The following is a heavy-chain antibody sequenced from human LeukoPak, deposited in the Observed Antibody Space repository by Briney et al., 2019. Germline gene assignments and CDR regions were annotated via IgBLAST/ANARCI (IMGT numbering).Heavy chain of an antibody. CDR2: IYDSGST. V-gene: IGHV4-59*01. CDR3: ARQSISGSSLSYFDY. Sequence: SETLSLTCTVSGGSISSYYWSWIWQPPGKGLEWIGNIYDSGSTNYNPSLKSRLNISVDTSKNQCSLKLSSVTAADTAVYYCARQSISGSSLSYFDYWDRGLLVNVSS. CDR1: GGSISSYY. J-gene: IGHJ4*02. D-gene: IGHD3-22*01.